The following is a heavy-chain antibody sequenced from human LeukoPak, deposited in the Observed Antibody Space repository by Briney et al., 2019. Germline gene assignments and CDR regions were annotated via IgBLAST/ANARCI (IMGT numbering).Heavy chain of an antibody. CDR2: IYYSGST. D-gene: IGHD3-3*01. V-gene: IGHV4-39*01. Sequence: SSETLSLTCTVSGGSISSSSYYWGWIRQPPGKGLEWIGSIYYSGSTYYNPSLKSRVTISVDTPKNQFSLKLSSVTAADTAVYYCASNTIFGVVISNYWGQGTLVTVSS. J-gene: IGHJ4*02. CDR3: ASNTIFGVVISNY. CDR1: GGSISSSSYY.